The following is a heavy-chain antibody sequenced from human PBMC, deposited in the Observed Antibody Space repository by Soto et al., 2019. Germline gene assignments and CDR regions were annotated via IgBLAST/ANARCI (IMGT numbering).Heavy chain of an antibody. CDR2: INHSGST. D-gene: IGHD3-22*01. CDR3: AGAVISYYYDSSGYCPILLYYGMDV. CDR1: GGSFSGYY. V-gene: IGHV4-34*01. Sequence: ASETLSLTCAVYGGSFSGYYWSWIRQPPGKGLEWIGEINHSGSTNYNPSLKSRVTISVDTPKNQFSLKLSSVTAADTAVYYCAGAVISYYYDSSGYCPILLYYGMDVWGQGTTVTVSS. J-gene: IGHJ6*02.